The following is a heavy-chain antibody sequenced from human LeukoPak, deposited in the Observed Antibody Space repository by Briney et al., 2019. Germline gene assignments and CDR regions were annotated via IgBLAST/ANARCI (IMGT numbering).Heavy chain of an antibody. D-gene: IGHD3-9*01. Sequence: SETLSLTCTVSGGSISNYYWSWIRQPAGKGLEWIGRIYSSGDTNYNPSLESRVTMSVDTSKNQFSLKLSSVTAADTAVYYCARGNYDILTGYKGIDYWGQGTLVTVSS. CDR3: ARGNYDILTGYKGIDY. CDR1: GGSISNYY. V-gene: IGHV4-4*07. J-gene: IGHJ4*02. CDR2: IYSSGDT.